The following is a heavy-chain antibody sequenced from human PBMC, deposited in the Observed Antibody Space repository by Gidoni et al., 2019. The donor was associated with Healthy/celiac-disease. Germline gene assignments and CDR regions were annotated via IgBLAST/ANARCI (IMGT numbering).Heavy chain of an antibody. CDR3: ALGSGSYGYYGMDV. Sequence: EVQLLESGGGLVQPGGSLRLSCAASGFTFSSYAMSWVRQAPGKGLEWVSAISGSGGSTYYADSVKGRFTISRDNSKNTLYLQMNSLRAEDTAVYYCALGSGSYGYYGMDVWGQGTTVTVSS. CDR1: GFTFSSYA. J-gene: IGHJ6*02. CDR2: ISGSGGST. V-gene: IGHV3-23*01. D-gene: IGHD3-10*01.